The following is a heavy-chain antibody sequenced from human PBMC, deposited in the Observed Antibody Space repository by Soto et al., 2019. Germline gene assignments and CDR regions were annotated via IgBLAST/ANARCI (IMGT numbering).Heavy chain of an antibody. V-gene: IGHV3-30*18. CDR1: GFIFSSYG. D-gene: IGHD6-19*01. J-gene: IGHJ4*02. CDR3: AKDMAAVAGPIDY. CDR2: ILYDGSNK. Sequence: QVQLEESGGGVVQPGRSLRLSCAASGFIFSSYGMHWVRQAPGNGLVGVAVILYDGSNKYYADSVKGRFTISRDNSKNTLYLQMSSLRAEDTAVYYCAKDMAAVAGPIDYWGQGTLVTVSS.